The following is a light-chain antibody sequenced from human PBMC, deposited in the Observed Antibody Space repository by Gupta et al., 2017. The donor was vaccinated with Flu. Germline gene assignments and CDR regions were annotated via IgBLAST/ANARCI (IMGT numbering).Light chain of an antibody. Sequence: PAMLSSSVGDRATMSCRASQRVSSYLAWYQQKPGQDPKLLIYAGSKGDTGIPARFSGSGSGTDFTLTISSLQPEDFAIYYCQQSDQCPVTFGGGTKVEIK. CDR1: QRVSSY. CDR2: AGS. J-gene: IGKJ4*01. CDR3: QQSDQCPVT. V-gene: IGKV3-11*01.